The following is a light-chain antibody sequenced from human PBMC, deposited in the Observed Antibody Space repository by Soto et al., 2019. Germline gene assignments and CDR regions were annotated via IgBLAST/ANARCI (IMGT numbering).Light chain of an antibody. J-gene: IGKJ1*01. V-gene: IGKV1-5*03. CDR3: QNYNDDSTWT. CDR1: QSISSW. Sequence: DIQMTQSPSTLSASVGDRVTITCRASQSISSWLAWYQQKPGKAPNLLIYKASSLESGVPSRFSGSGSGTEFTLTISSMQPDDFATYYCQNYNDDSTWTFCKGTKVEIK. CDR2: KAS.